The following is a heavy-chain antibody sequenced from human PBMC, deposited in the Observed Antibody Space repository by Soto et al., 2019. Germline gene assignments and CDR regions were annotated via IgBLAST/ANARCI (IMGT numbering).Heavy chain of an antibody. CDR3: ARDSKLEIRPYYYSCMDV. J-gene: IGHJ6*01. Sequence: KTSETLSLPCTVSGGSISSGGYYWSWIRQHPGKGLEWIGYIYYSGSTYYNPSLKSRVTISVDTSKNQFSLKLSSVTAADTAVYYCARDSKLEIRPYYYSCMDVGGHGTKV. CDR1: GGSISSGGYY. D-gene: IGHD1-7*01. CDR2: IYYSGST. V-gene: IGHV4-31*03.